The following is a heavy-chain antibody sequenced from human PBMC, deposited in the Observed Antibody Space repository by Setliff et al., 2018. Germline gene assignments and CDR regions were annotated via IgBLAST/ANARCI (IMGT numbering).Heavy chain of an antibody. D-gene: IGHD3-10*01. CDR2: IYTSGTT. J-gene: IGHJ6*03. CDR3: ARHVGIRGRGYNYYYYYMDV. V-gene: IGHV4-61*09. CDR1: GGSISSGSYY. Sequence: SETLSLTCSVSGGSISSGSYYWTWIRQPAGKGLEWIGHIYTSGTTKYNPSLKSRVTISVDASKNQFFLKLTSVTAADTAVYYCARHVGIRGRGYNYYYYYMDVWGKGTTVTVSS.